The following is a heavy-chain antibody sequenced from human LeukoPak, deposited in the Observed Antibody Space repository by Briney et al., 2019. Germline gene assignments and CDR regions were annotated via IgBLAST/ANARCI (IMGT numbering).Heavy chain of an antibody. CDR2: MNPNSGNT. J-gene: IGHJ6*02. D-gene: IGHD7-27*01. CDR3: AREGTGDQDYYYYGMDV. CDR1: GYTFTSYD. V-gene: IGHV1-8*01. Sequence: ASVKVSCKASGYTFTSYDINWVRQATGQGLEWMGWMNPNSGNTGYAQKFQGRVTMTRNTSISIAYMELSSLRSEDTAVYYCAREGTGDQDYYYYGMDVWGQGTTVTVSS.